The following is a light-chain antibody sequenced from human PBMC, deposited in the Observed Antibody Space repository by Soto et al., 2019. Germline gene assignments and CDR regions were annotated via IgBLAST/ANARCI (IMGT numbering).Light chain of an antibody. Sequence: QSVLTQPPSASGTPGQRVTISCSGSTSNIGKYTVNWYQQLPGTAPKLLIHSNNQWPSGVPDRFSGSKSGTSASLAISGLQSEDETNYYCAAWDDSLNGVVFGGGTKLTVL. J-gene: IGLJ2*01. V-gene: IGLV1-44*01. CDR3: AAWDDSLNGVV. CDR2: SNN. CDR1: TSNIGKYT.